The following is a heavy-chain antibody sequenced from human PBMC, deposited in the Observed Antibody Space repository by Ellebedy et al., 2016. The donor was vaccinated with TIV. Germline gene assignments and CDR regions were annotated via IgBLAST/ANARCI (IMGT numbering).Heavy chain of an antibody. CDR3: AKGDSSGYYVYYYYGMDV. Sequence: GESLKISCAASGFTFSSYSMNWVRQAPGKGLEWVAFIRYDGSNKYYADSVKGRFTISRDNSKNTLYLQMNSLRAEDTAVYYCAKGDSSGYYVYYYYGMDVWGQGTTVTVSS. D-gene: IGHD3-22*01. V-gene: IGHV3-30*02. J-gene: IGHJ6*02. CDR2: IRYDGSNK. CDR1: GFTFSSYS.